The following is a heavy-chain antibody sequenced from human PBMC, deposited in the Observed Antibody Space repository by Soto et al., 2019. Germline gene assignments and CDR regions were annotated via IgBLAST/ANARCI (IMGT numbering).Heavy chain of an antibody. CDR1: GYSFTDYH. J-gene: IGHJ6*02. D-gene: IGHD2-8*01. Sequence: ASVKVSCKASGYSFTDYHIHWVRQAPGQGLEWLGRINPKSGGTSTAQKFQGWVTMTTDTSISTASMELTRLTSEDTAIYYCATGDYTDCSNGVCSFFYNQDTDVRG. CDR3: ATGDYTDCSNGVCSFFYNQDTDV. CDR2: INPKSGGT. V-gene: IGHV1-2*04.